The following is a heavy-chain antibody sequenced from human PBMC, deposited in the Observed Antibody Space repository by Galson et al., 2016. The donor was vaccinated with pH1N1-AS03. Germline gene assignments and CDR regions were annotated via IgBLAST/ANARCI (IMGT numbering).Heavy chain of an antibody. V-gene: IGHV3-64D*06. CDR1: GFTFRTFS. D-gene: IGHD5-18*01. CDR2: ISDNGINT. CDR3: IKEGNRLQSRRSDAFDI. Sequence: FLRLSCAASGFTFRTFSIYWVRQAPGKGLEYVSGISDNGINTYYADPVKARFTISRDKSKNTVYLQMSSLRTEDTAVYYCIKEGNRLQSRRSDAFDIWGRGTMVTVSS. J-gene: IGHJ3*02.